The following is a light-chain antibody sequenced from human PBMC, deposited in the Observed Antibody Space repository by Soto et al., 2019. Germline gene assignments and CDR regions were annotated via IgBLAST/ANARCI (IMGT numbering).Light chain of an antibody. CDR3: QQSYSTPWT. V-gene: IGKV1-39*01. J-gene: IGKJ1*01. CDR1: QGISNY. CDR2: SAS. Sequence: SLSASVGDRVTITCRASQGISNYLNWYQQKPGKAPKLLISSASSLQSAVPSRFSGSGSGTDFTLTITSLQPEDFATYYCQQSYSTPWTFGQGTKVDIK.